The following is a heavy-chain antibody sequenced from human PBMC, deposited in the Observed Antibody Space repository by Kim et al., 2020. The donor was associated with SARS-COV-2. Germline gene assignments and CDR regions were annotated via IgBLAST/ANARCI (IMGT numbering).Heavy chain of an antibody. CDR1: GFTFSSYA. Sequence: GGSLRLSCAASGFTFSSYAMSWVRQAPGKGLEWVSAISGSGGSTYYADSVKGRFTISRDNSKNTLYLQMNSLRAEDTAVYYCAKIEQLVDLYYYGMDVWGQGTTVTVSS. D-gene: IGHD6-13*01. J-gene: IGHJ6*02. CDR2: ISGSGGST. V-gene: IGHV3-23*01. CDR3: AKIEQLVDLYYYGMDV.